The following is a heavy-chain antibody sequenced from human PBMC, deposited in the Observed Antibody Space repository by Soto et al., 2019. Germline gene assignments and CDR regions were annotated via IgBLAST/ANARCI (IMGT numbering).Heavy chain of an antibody. CDR3: AKSQSYSSSSGGYYYGMDV. CDR2: IYYSGST. J-gene: IGHJ6*02. D-gene: IGHD6-6*01. CDR1: GGSISSSSYY. Sequence: SETLSLTCTVSGGSISSSSYYWGWTRQPPGKGLEWIGSIYYSGSTYYNPSLKSRVTISVDTSKNQFSLKLSSVTAADTAVYYCAKSQSYSSSSGGYYYGMDVWGQGTTVTVSS. V-gene: IGHV4-39*01.